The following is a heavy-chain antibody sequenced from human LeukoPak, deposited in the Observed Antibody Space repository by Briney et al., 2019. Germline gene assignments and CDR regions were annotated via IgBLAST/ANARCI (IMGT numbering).Heavy chain of an antibody. V-gene: IGHV4-34*01. Sequence: SETLSLTCAVYGGSFSGYYWSWIRQPPGKGLEWIGEINHSGSTNYNPSLKSRVTISVDTSKNQFSLKLSSVTAADTAVYYCARGETQVLRYFDWLSSGGFDYWGQGTLVTVSS. CDR2: INHSGST. CDR1: GGSFSGYY. J-gene: IGHJ4*02. D-gene: IGHD3-9*01. CDR3: ARGETQVLRYFDWLSSGGFDY.